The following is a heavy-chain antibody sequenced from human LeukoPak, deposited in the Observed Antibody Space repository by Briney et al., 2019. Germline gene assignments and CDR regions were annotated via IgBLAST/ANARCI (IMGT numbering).Heavy chain of an antibody. J-gene: IGHJ3*02. CDR2: FDPEDGET. Sequence: ASVKVSCKVSGYTLTELSMHWVRQAPGKGLEWMGGFDPEDGETIYAQKFQGRVTMTEDTSTDTAYMELSSLRSEDTAVYYCATASPVGATTSDAFDIWGQGTMVTVSS. CDR3: ATASPVGATTSDAFDI. CDR1: GYTLTELS. V-gene: IGHV1-24*01. D-gene: IGHD1-26*01.